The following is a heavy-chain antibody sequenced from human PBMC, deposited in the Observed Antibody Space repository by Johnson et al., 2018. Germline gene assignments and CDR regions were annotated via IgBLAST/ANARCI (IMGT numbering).Heavy chain of an antibody. CDR3: ARHIEPGYYYFYSMDV. CDR2: IHYSGST. Sequence: QVQLQESGPGLVKPSETLSLTCTVSGVSIIRSSYYWGWIRQPPGKGLEWIGSIHYSGSTYYNPSLKSQVTISVDTSKNQFSQNLSSGTAADTAVYYCARHIEPGYYYFYSMDVWGQGTTVTVSS. D-gene: IGHD1-14*01. J-gene: IGHJ6*02. V-gene: IGHV4-39*01. CDR1: GVSIIRSSYY.